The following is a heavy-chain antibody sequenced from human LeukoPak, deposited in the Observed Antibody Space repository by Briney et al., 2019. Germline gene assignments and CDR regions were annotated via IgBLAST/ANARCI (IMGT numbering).Heavy chain of an antibody. CDR1: GFTFSSYW. D-gene: IGHD3-22*01. CDR2: IKQDGSEK. J-gene: IGHJ4*02. CDR3: ARAGYYYDSSGPLDY. Sequence: GGSLRLSCAASGFTFSSYWMSWVRQAPGKGLEWVANIKQDGSEKYYVDSVKGRFTISRDNAKNSLYLQMNSLRAEDTAAYYCARAGYYYDSSGPLDYWGQGTLVTVSS. V-gene: IGHV3-7*01.